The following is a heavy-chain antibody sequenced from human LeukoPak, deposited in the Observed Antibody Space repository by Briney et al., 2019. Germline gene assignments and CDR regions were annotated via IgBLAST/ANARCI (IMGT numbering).Heavy chain of an antibody. Sequence: PSQTLSLTCTVSGGSISSGDYYWSWIRQPPGKGLEWIGYIYYSGSTYYNPSLKSRVTISVDTSKNQFSLKLSSVTAADTAVYDCARGKYSSSSWYFDLWGRGTLVTVSS. CDR1: GGSISSGDYY. CDR2: IYYSGST. CDR3: ARGKYSSSSWYFDL. V-gene: IGHV4-30-4*08. J-gene: IGHJ2*01. D-gene: IGHD6-6*01.